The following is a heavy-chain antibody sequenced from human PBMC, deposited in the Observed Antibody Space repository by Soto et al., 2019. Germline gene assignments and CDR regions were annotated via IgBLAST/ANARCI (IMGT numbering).Heavy chain of an antibody. J-gene: IGHJ3*02. V-gene: IGHV1-18*01. D-gene: IGHD3-9*01. CDR3: ATHRCQRCAILYDAFDI. Sequence: ASVKVSCKASGYTFTSYGISWVRQAPGQGLEWMGWISAYNGNTNYAQKLQGRVTMTTDTSTSTAYMELRRLRSDDTAVYYCATHRCQRCAILYDAFDICGQGTMVPVSS. CDR2: ISAYNGNT. CDR1: GYTFTSYG.